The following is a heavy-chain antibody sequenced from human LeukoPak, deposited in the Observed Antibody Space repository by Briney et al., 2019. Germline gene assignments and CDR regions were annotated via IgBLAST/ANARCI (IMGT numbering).Heavy chain of an antibody. CDR2: IYHSGST. CDR3: ARGAYYYGSGSYW. D-gene: IGHD3-10*01. CDR1: GGSISSGGYY. Sequence: PSETLSLTCTVSGGSISSGGYYWSWIRQPPGKGLEWIGYIYHSGSTYYNPSLKSRVTISVDRSKNQFSLKLSSVTAADTAVYYCARGAYYYGSGSYWWGQGTLVTVSS. V-gene: IGHV4-30-2*01. J-gene: IGHJ4*02.